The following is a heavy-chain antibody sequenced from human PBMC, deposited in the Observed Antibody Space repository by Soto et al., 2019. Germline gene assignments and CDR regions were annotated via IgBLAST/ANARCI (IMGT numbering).Heavy chain of an antibody. CDR1: GGSIRSYY. J-gene: IGHJ4*02. CDR3: ARRYGSAIDY. V-gene: IGHV4-59*08. D-gene: IGHD1-26*01. Sequence: TSETLSLTCAVSGGSIRSYYWSWIRQPPGKGLEWIGYIYYSGSTNYDPSLKSRVTTSVDTSKNQFSLKLSSVTAADTAVYYCARRYGSAIDYWGQGTLVTVSS. CDR2: IYYSGST.